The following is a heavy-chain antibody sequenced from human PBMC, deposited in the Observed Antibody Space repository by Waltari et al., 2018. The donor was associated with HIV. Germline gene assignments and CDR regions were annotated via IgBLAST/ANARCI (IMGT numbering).Heavy chain of an antibody. CDR3: ASPDTTMVHGHYYFYHMDV. D-gene: IGHD5-18*01. J-gene: IGHJ6*02. V-gene: IGHV3-66*01. CDR1: GFHVSRNY. Sequence: EVQLVESGGGVVQPGGSLRPFCAASGFHVSRNYMRWVRQAPGKGLEWVSLIYTGGSTYYADSVKGRFTISRDNSKNTLYLQMNSLRAEDAAVYYCASPDTTMVHGHYYFYHMDVWGQGTTVTVSS. CDR2: IYTGGST.